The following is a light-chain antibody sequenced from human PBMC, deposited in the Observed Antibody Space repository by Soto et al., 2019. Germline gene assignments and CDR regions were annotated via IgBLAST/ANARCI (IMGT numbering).Light chain of an antibody. Sequence: QSALTQPASVSGSPGQSITISCTGTSSDVGGYNYVSWYQQHPGKAPKLIIYEVSNRPSGVSNRFSGSKSGNTASLTVSGLQAEDEADYCCSSYSSVTTLWVFGGGTKVTVL. CDR2: EVS. CDR1: SSDVGGYNY. J-gene: IGLJ3*02. V-gene: IGLV2-14*01. CDR3: SSYSSVTTLWV.